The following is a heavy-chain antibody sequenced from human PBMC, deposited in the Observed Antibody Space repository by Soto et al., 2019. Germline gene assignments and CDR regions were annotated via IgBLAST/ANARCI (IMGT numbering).Heavy chain of an antibody. J-gene: IGHJ3*02. V-gene: IGHV3-9*01. CDR3: AKARNRGVNWNYPRAGDAFDI. CDR1: GFTFDDYA. CDR2: ISWNSGSI. Sequence: PGGSLRLSCAASGFTFDDYAMHWVRQAPGKGLEWVSGISWNSGSIGYADSVKGRFTISRDNAKNSLYLQMNSLRAEDTALYYCAKARNRGVNWNYPRAGDAFDIWGQGTMVTVSS. D-gene: IGHD1-7*01.